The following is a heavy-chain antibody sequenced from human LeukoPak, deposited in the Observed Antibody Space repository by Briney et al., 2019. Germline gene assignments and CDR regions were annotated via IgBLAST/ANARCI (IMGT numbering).Heavy chain of an antibody. V-gene: IGHV3-66*01. CDR3: ASISPRRL. Sequence: GGSLRLSCAASGFTVSSNYMSWVRQAPGKGLEWVSGIYSGGSTYYADSVKGSFTISRDKSKNTLYLQMNSLRAEDTTVYYCASISPRRLWGQGTLVTVSS. CDR2: IYSGGST. J-gene: IGHJ4*02. CDR1: GFTVSSNY. D-gene: IGHD3-3*02.